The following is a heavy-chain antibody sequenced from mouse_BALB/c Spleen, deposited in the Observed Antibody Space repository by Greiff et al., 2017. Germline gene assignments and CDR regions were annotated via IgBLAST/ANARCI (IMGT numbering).Heavy chain of an antibody. Sequence: VQLQQSGAELAKPGASVKMSCKASGYTFTSYWMHWVKQRPGQGLEWIGYINPSTGYTEYNQKFKDKATLTADKSSSTAYMQLSSLTSEDSAVYCCARALGHGDYWGQGTTLTVSS. D-gene: IGHD3-1*01. CDR2: INPSTGYT. V-gene: IGHV1-7*01. CDR1: GYTFTSYW. CDR3: ARALGHGDY. J-gene: IGHJ2*01.